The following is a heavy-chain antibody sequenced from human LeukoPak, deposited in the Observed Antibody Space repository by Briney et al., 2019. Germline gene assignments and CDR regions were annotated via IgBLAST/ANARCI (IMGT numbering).Heavy chain of an antibody. Sequence: GASVKVSCKASGGTFSSYAISWVRQAPGQGLEWMGGIIPIFGTANYAQKFQGRVTITADESTSTAYMELSSLRSEDTAVYYCARPLPLRGSGYYQPYYYGMDVWGQGTTVTVSS. D-gene: IGHD3-22*01. CDR3: ARPLPLRGSGYYQPYYYGMDV. J-gene: IGHJ6*02. CDR1: GGTFSSYA. V-gene: IGHV1-69*13. CDR2: IIPIFGTA.